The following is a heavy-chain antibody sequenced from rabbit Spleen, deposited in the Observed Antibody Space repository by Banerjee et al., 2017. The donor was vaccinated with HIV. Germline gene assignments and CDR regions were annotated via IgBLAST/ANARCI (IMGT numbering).Heavy chain of an antibody. D-gene: IGHD1-1*01. J-gene: IGHJ6*01. CDR2: IYTGNGKV. Sequence: EESGGGLVQPEGSLTLTCSASGFSFSAVHWIYWVRQAPGKGLEWIGCIYTGNGKVYYASWAKGRFTVSKTSSTTVTLQMTSLTVADTAPYFCVRGASSSGYYSLWGPGTLVTVS. CDR1: GFSFSAVHW. CDR3: VRGASSSGYYSL. V-gene: IGHV1S45*01.